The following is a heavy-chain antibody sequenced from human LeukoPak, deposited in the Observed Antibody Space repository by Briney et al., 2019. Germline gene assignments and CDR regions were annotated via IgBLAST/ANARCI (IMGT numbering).Heavy chain of an antibody. CDR2: VGISSGNT. CDR1: GFTFSDYS. D-gene: IGHD2-2*01. CDR3: ARDTKYAFDN. V-gene: IGHV3-48*01. Sequence: GGSLRLSCAASGFTFSDYSMNWVRQAPGKGLEWISFVGISSGNTKYADSVKGRFTISGDKAKNSLYLQMNSLRVEDTAVYYCARDTKYAFDNWGQGTLVTVSS. J-gene: IGHJ4*02.